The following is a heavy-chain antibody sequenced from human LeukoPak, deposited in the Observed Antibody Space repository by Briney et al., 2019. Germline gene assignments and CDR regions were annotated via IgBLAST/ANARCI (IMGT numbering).Heavy chain of an antibody. Sequence: ASETLSLICSVSGYSIGSGYDGGSVRQPPGKGLDWIFSTYHTETTYYHSSIKSRLTISVDTSNNQFSLKLSSVTAADTAVYYCARDGYSGNDGLWGQGSLVTVSS. CDR2: TYHTETT. CDR3: ARDGYSGNDGL. J-gene: IGHJ4*02. V-gene: IGHV4-38-2*02. D-gene: IGHD5-12*01. CDR1: GYSIGSGYD.